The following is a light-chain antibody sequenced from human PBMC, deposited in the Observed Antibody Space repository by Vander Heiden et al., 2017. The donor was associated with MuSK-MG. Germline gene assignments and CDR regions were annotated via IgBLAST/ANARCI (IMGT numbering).Light chain of an antibody. V-gene: IGKV3-20*01. Sequence: EIVLTPSPGTLSLSPGERATLSCRASQSVSSSYSAWYQQKPGQAPRLLIYGASSRATGIPDRFSGSGSGTDFTLTISRLEPEDFAVYYCQQYGSSPPLTFGGGTKVEIK. CDR3: QQYGSSPPLT. CDR1: QSVSSSY. J-gene: IGKJ4*01. CDR2: GAS.